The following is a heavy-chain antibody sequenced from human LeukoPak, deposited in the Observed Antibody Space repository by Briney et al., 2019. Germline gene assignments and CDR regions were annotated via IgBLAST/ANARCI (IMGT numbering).Heavy chain of an antibody. J-gene: IGHJ4*02. CDR3: ARDTRTGATTKFDY. D-gene: IGHD5-12*01. V-gene: IGHV3-48*01. Sequence: GGSLRLSCAASGFTFSSYSMNWVRQAPGKGLELVSYISSSSSTIYYADSVKGRFTISRDNAKNSLYLQMNSLRAEDTAVYYCARDTRTGATTKFDYWGQGTLVTVSS. CDR1: GFTFSSYS. CDR2: ISSSSSTI.